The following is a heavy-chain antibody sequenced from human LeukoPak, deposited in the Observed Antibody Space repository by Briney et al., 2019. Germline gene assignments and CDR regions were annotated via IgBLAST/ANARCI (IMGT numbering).Heavy chain of an antibody. CDR3: AKDPGYSSGWD. CDR2: ISSSGGST. Sequence: GGSLRLSCAASGFTFSSYAMSWVRQAPGKGLEWVSAISSSGGSTYYADSVKGRFTISRDNSKNTLYLQMNSLRAEDTAVYYCAKDPGYSSGWDWGQGTLVTVSS. J-gene: IGHJ4*02. V-gene: IGHV3-23*01. D-gene: IGHD6-19*01. CDR1: GFTFSSYA.